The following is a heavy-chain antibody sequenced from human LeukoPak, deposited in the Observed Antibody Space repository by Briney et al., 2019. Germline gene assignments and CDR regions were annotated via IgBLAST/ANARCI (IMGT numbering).Heavy chain of an antibody. J-gene: IGHJ4*02. D-gene: IGHD3-10*01. V-gene: IGHV1-69*13. CDR2: IIPIFGTA. CDR3: ASGFTSTIWFGELLAPKPNYFDY. CDR1: GGTFSSYA. Sequence: SVKVSCKASGGTFSSYAISWVRQAPGQGLEWMGGIIPIFGTANYAQKFQGRVTITADESTSTAYMELSSLRAEDTAVYYCASGFTSTIWFGELLAPKPNYFDYWGQPTLVTFYS.